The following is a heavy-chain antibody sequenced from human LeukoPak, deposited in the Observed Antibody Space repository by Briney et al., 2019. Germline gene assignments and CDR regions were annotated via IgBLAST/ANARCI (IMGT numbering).Heavy chain of an antibody. CDR2: INHSGST. D-gene: IGHD6-6*01. V-gene: IGHV4-34*01. J-gene: IGHJ4*02. Sequence: SETLSLTCAVYGGSFSGYYWSWIRQPPGKGLEWIGEINHSGSTNYNPSLKSRVTISVDTSKNQFSLKLSSVTAADTAVYYCARSGYSSSWAADYWGQGTLVTVSS. CDR1: GGSFSGYY. CDR3: ARSGYSSSWAADY.